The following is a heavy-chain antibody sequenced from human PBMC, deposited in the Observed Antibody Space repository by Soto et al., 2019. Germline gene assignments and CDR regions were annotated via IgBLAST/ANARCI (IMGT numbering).Heavy chain of an antibody. D-gene: IGHD3-10*01. CDR1: GGSISSGGYS. V-gene: IGHV4-30-2*03. CDR2: IYYSGST. CDR3: AKGGSGSYSNAFDI. Sequence: SETLSLTCTVSGGSISSGGYSWNWIRQPPGKGLEWIGSIYYSGSTYYNPSLKSRVTISVDTSKNQFSLKLSSVTAADTAVYYCAKGGSGSYSNAFDIWGQGTMVTVSS. J-gene: IGHJ3*02.